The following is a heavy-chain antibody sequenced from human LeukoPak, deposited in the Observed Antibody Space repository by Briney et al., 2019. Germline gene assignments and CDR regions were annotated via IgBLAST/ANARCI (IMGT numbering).Heavy chain of an antibody. CDR3: ARDEAD. J-gene: IGHJ4*02. V-gene: IGHV4-34*01. CDR1: GGSISGYY. CDR2: INHSGST. Sequence: PSETLSLTCTVSGGSISGYYWSWIRQPPGKGLEWIGEINHSGSTYYNPSLKSRVTISVDTSKNQFSLKLSSVTAADTAVYYCARDEADWGQGTLVTVSS.